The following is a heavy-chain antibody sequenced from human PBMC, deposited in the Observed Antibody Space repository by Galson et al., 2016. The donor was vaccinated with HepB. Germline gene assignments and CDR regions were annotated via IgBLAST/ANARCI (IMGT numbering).Heavy chain of an antibody. CDR2: ISSSSIYI. CDR3: ARDESIKVLDC. D-gene: IGHD1-14*01. CDR1: GFTFSSYS. Sequence: SLRLSCAASGFTFSSYSMNWVRQAPGKGLEWVSFISSSSIYIYYADSVKGRFTTSRDNAKNSLYLQMNSLRAEDMAVYYCARDESIKVLDCWGQGTLVTVSS. J-gene: IGHJ4*02. V-gene: IGHV3-21*01.